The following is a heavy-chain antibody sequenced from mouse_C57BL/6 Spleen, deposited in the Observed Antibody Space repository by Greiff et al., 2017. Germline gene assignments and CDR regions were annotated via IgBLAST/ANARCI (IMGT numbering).Heavy chain of an antibody. Sequence: QVQLQQSGAELAKPGASVKLSCKASGYTFTSYWMHWVKQRPGQGLEWIGYINPSSGYTKYNQKFKDKDTLTADKSSSTAYMQLSSLTYEDSAVXYCARSSTTVGGYFDVWGTGTTVTVSS. D-gene: IGHD1-1*01. J-gene: IGHJ1*03. CDR3: ARSSTTVGGYFDV. CDR2: INPSSGYT. CDR1: GYTFTSYW. V-gene: IGHV1-7*01.